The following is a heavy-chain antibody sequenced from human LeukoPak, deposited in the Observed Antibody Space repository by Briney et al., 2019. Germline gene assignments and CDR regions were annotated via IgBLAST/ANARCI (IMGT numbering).Heavy chain of an antibody. CDR1: GFTFSSYA. CDR2: ISGGGGST. CDR3: AKLRNPTYCGGDCKDWFDP. Sequence: GGSLRLSCAASGFTFSSYAMTWVRQAPGKGLEWVSAISGGGGSTYYSDSVKGRFTISRVNSKNTLYLQMDSLRAEDTAVYYCAKLRNPTYCGGDCKDWFDPWGQGTLVTVSS. D-gene: IGHD2-21*02. J-gene: IGHJ5*02. V-gene: IGHV3-23*01.